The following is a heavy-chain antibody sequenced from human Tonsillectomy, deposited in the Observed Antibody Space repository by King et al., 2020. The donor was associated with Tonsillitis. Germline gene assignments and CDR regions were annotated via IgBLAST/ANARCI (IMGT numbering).Heavy chain of an antibody. Sequence: VQLVESGGGLVQPGRSLRLSCAASGFTFDDYAMHWVRQAPGKGLEWVSGISWNSGSIGYADSVKGRFTISRDNAKNSLYLQMNSLRAEDTALYYCANGGWLLGSWYFDLWGRGTLVTVSS. J-gene: IGHJ2*01. CDR1: GFTFDDYA. D-gene: IGHD3-22*01. CDR3: ANGGWLLGSWYFDL. V-gene: IGHV3-9*01. CDR2: ISWNSGSI.